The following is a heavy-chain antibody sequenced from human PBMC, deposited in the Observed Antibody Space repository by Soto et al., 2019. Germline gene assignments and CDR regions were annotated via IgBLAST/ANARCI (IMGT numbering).Heavy chain of an antibody. V-gene: IGHV4-59*01. J-gene: IGHJ6*02. CDR1: GGSLNGYY. CDR3: LRDGSVEALQSNFYYGVDV. Sequence: QVQLQESGPRLVKPSETLSLICTVSGGSLNGYYWSWIRKSPGKVLEWIGYAFDSGRTNYNPSLKRRVTTSVDTSKNQFSLKLTSVAAADPAVYYCLRDGSVEALQSNFYYGVDVWGQGTTVTVSS. CDR2: AFDSGRT. D-gene: IGHD6-6*01.